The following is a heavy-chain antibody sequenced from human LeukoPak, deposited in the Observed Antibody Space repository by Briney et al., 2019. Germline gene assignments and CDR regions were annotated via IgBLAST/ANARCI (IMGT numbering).Heavy chain of an antibody. CDR1: GFTFSNAR. J-gene: IGHJ4*02. V-gene: IGHV3-15*01. CDR3: STTLH. D-gene: IGHD2-15*01. Sequence: GGSLRLSCAASGFTFSNARMSWVRQVPGKGLEWIGRIKSKTDNGTTDYAAPVKGRFTISRDDLKNTLYLQMNSLKIEDTAVYYCSTTLHWGQGTLVTVSS. CDR2: IKSKTDNGTT.